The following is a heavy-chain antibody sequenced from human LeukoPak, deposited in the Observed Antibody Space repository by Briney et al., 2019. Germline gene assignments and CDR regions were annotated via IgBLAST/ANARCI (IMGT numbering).Heavy chain of an antibody. Sequence: GGSLRLSCAASGFTFSSYSMNWVRQAPGKGLEWVSDISSSSSTIYYADSVKGRFTISRDNAKNSLYLEMNSLRAEDTAVYYCATRGDILTGYPYYFDYWGQGTLVTVSS. CDR2: ISSSSSTI. J-gene: IGHJ4*02. V-gene: IGHV3-48*01. CDR3: ATRGDILTGYPYYFDY. D-gene: IGHD3-9*01. CDR1: GFTFSSYS.